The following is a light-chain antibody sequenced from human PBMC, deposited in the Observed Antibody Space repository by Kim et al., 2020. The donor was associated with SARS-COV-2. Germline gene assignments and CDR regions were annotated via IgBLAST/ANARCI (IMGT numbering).Light chain of an antibody. CDR1: QSVSSN. J-gene: IGKJ2*01. CDR3: QQYNNWSGT. V-gene: IGKV3D-15*03. CDR2: GAS. Sequence: EIVMTQSPATLSVSPGERATLSCRASQSVSSNLAWYQQKPGQAPRLLISGASIRATGIPARFSGSGSGTEFTLTISILQSEDFAVYYCQQYNNWSGTFGQGTKLEI.